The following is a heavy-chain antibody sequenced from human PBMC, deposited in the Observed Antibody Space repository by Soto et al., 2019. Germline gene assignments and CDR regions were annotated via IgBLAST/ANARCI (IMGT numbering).Heavy chain of an antibody. CDR3: ARGHLAVVPVASWFYYMDV. CDR1: GYTFTNYA. CDR2: INAGNGNT. J-gene: IGHJ6*03. D-gene: IGHD2-2*01. V-gene: IGHV1-3*01. Sequence: QVQLVQSGAEVEKPGASVKVSCKASGYTFTNYAVHWVRQAPGQRLEWMGWINAGNGNTRFSQNLQGRVTSTRDTSARTVYMELSSLRSEDTAVYYCARGHLAVVPVASWFYYMDVWGKGTTVTVSS.